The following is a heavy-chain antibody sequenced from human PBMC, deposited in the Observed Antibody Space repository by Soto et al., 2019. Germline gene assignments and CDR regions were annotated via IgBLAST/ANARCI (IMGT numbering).Heavy chain of an antibody. CDR3: ARAPYSAGMDV. CDR1: GGSISSGGYS. D-gene: IGHD2-15*01. Sequence: QLQLQESGSGLVKPSQTLSLTCAVSGGSISSGGYSWSWIRQPPGKGLEWIGYIYHSGSTYYNPSRKTXXTXSXXRSKNQFSLKLRSVPAADTAVYYCARAPYSAGMDVWGQGTTVTVSS. J-gene: IGHJ6*02. V-gene: IGHV4-30-2*01. CDR2: IYHSGST.